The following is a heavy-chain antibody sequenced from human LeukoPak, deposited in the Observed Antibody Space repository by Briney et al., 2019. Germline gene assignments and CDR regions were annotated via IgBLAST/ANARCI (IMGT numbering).Heavy chain of an antibody. D-gene: IGHD3-10*01. CDR2: ISSSSSYI. CDR3: ARASTLLWFGELLSLDY. V-gene: IGHV3-21*01. CDR1: GFTFSSYS. Sequence: GGSLRLSCAASGFTFSSYSMNWVRQAPGKGLEWVSSISSSSSYIYYADSVKGQFTISRDNAKNSLYLQMNSLRAEDTAVYYCARASTLLWFGELLSLDYWGQGTLVTVSS. J-gene: IGHJ4*02.